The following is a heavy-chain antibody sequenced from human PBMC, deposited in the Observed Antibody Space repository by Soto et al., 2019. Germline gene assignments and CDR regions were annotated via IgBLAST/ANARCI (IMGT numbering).Heavy chain of an antibody. V-gene: IGHV4-59*12. Sequence: SETLSLTCTVSGGSIGSYYWSWIRQPPGKGLEWIGYIYYSGSTYYNPSLKSRVTISVDTSKNQFSLKLSSVTAADTAVYYCARSIDPWGQGTLVTVSS. CDR3: ARSIDP. CDR1: GGSIGSYY. CDR2: IYYSGST. J-gene: IGHJ5*02.